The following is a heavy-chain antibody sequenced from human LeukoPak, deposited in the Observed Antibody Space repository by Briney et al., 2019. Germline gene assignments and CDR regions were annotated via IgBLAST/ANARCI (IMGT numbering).Heavy chain of an antibody. Sequence: SETLSLTCTVSGGSISSYYWSWIRQPPGKGLEWIGYIYYSGSTNYNPSLKSRVTISVDTSKNQFSLKLSSVTAADTAVYYCARDLGPYNWFDPWGQGTRVTVSS. CDR3: ARDLGPYNWFDP. D-gene: IGHD3-16*01. V-gene: IGHV4-59*01. J-gene: IGHJ5*02. CDR2: IYYSGST. CDR1: GGSISSYY.